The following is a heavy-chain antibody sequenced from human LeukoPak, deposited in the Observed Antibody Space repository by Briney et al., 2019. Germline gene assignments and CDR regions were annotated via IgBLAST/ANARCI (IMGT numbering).Heavy chain of an antibody. Sequence: SETLSLTCTVSGDSISRSNYFWGWLRPPPGQGLEWIGNIYYGGSTYYNASLKSRVTISVDMSKNQFSLKLSFVTAADTAVYYCAHFRGGDAFDVWGQGTMVTVSS. D-gene: IGHD2/OR15-2a*01. CDR2: IYYGGST. V-gene: IGHV4-39*01. CDR3: AHFRGGDAFDV. J-gene: IGHJ3*01. CDR1: GDSISRSNYF.